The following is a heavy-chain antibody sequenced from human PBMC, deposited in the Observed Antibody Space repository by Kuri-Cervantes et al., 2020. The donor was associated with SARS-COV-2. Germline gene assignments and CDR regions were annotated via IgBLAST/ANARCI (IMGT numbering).Heavy chain of an antibody. V-gene: IGHV6-1*01. D-gene: IGHD6-13*01. J-gene: IGHJ6*02. CDR2: TFYRSKWYS. CDR1: GDSVSSNSAA. Sequence: SQTLSLPCAISGDSVSSNSAAWNWIRQSPSRGLEWLGRTFYRSKWYSDYAVSVKSRITINPDTSKNQFSLQLNSVTPEDTAVYYCARDRDLAGGMDVWGQGTTVTVSS. CDR3: ARDRDLAGGMDV.